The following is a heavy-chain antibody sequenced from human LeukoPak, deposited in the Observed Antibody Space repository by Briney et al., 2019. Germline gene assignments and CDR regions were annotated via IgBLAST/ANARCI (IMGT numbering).Heavy chain of an antibody. V-gene: IGHV3-30*02. D-gene: IGHD4-17*01. Sequence: PGGSLRLSCAASGFTFSSYGMHWVRQAPGKGLEWVAFIRYDGSNKYHADSVKGRFTISRDNSKNTLHLQMNSLRVEDTAVYYCAKSAKSPSPYGDYALHFDYWGQGTLVTVSS. CDR3: AKSAKSPSPYGDYALHFDY. J-gene: IGHJ4*02. CDR1: GFTFSSYG. CDR2: IRYDGSNK.